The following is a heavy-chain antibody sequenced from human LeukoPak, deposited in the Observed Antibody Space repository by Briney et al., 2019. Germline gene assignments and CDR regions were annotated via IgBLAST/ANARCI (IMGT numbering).Heavy chain of an antibody. CDR1: GFTFSSYA. V-gene: IGHV3-64*01. Sequence: GGSLRLSCAASGFTFSSYAMHWVRQAPGKGLEYVSAISSNGGSTYYANSVKGRFNISRDNSKNTLYLQMNSLRTEDTAAYYCARDVGYCSSSSCRDYNWFDPWGQGTLVTVSS. D-gene: IGHD2-2*03. CDR3: ARDVGYCSSSSCRDYNWFDP. J-gene: IGHJ5*02. CDR2: ISSNGGST.